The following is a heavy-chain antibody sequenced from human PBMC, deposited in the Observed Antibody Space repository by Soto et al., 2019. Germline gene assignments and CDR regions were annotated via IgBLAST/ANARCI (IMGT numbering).Heavy chain of an antibody. CDR1: GFTFSGSA. Sequence: EVPLVESGGGLVQPGGSLKLSCAASGFTFSGSAMHWVRQASGKGLEWVGRIRSKANSYATAYAASVKGRFTISRDDPKTTAYLQMNSLKTEDTAVYYCTRHRGSSSWYFWYFDLWGRGTLVTVSS. J-gene: IGHJ2*01. V-gene: IGHV3-73*02. CDR3: TRHRGSSSWYFWYFDL. D-gene: IGHD6-13*01. CDR2: IRSKANSYAT.